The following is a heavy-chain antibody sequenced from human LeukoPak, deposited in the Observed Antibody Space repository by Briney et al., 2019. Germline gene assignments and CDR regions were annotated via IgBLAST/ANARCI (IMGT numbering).Heavy chain of an antibody. Sequence: GSLRLSCAASGFTFSDYYMSWIRQAPGKGLEWVAVISYDGSNKYYADSVKGRFTISRDNSKNTLYLQMNSLRAEDTAVYYCAREIGVLTDYWGQGTLVTVSS. CDR2: ISYDGSNK. CDR3: AREIGVLTDY. CDR1: GFTFSDYY. V-gene: IGHV3-30-3*01. J-gene: IGHJ4*02. D-gene: IGHD2-21*01.